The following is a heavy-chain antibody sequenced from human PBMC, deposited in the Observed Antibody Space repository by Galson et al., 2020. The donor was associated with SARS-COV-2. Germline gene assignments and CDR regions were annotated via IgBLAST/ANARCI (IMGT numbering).Heavy chain of an antibody. CDR1: GFTFSSYG. CDR2: ISYDGSNK. Sequence: TGGSLRLSCAASGFTFSSYGMHWVRQAPGKGLEWVAVISYDGSNKYYADSVKGRFTISRDNSKNTLYLQMNSLRAEDTAVYYCAKGVNAFYYYYGMDVWGQGTTVTVSS. V-gene: IGHV3-30*18. J-gene: IGHJ6*02. CDR3: AKGVNAFYYYYGMDV.